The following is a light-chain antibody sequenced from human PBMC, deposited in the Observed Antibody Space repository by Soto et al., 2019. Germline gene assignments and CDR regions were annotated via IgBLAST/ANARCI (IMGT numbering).Light chain of an antibody. CDR2: GSS. V-gene: IGKV3-15*01. J-gene: IGKJ4*01. CDR1: QSVSGN. CDR3: QQYNNWPLT. Sequence: MTQSPATLSVSLGERATLSCRASQSVSGNLAWFQQRPGQAPRLLIYGSSTRATGIPARFSGSKSGTEFTLTISSLQSEDFAVYYCQQYNNWPLTFGGGTKVEI.